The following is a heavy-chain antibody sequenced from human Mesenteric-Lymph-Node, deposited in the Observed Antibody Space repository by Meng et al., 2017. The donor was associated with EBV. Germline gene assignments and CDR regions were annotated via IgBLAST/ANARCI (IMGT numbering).Heavy chain of an antibody. Sequence: QITLKEAGPTLVQPTQTRAQTCTFSRFSLSTSGVGVGWIRQPPGKTLEWLALIYWDDDQRYSPSLKTRLTITKGTSENQVVLTMTNMDPVDAATYYCAHRTSNCFDPWGQGTLVTVSS. J-gene: IGHJ5*02. CDR2: IYWDDDQ. CDR3: AHRTSNCFDP. V-gene: IGHV2-5*02. CDR1: RFSLSTSGVG.